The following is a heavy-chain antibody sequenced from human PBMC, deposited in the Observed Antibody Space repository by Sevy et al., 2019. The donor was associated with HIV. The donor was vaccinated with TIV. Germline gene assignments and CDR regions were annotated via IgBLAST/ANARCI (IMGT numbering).Heavy chain of an antibody. CDR2: ISSSSSYI. CDR1: GFTFSSYS. CDR3: ARGFRWTYYDFWSGYYSPFTVDV. V-gene: IGHV3-21*01. D-gene: IGHD3-3*01. J-gene: IGHJ6*02. Sequence: GGSLRLSCAASGFTFSSYSMNWVRQAPGKGLEWVSSISSSSSYIYYADSVKGRFTISRDNAKNSLYLQMNSLRAGDTAVYYCARGFRWTYYDFWSGYYSPFTVDVWGQGTTVTVSS.